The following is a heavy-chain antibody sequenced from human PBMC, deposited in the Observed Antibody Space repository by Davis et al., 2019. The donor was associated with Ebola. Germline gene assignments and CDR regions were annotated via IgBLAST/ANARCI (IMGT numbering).Heavy chain of an antibody. CDR3: ARGTTVQIYYYYYMDV. CDR2: TRNKANSYTT. D-gene: IGHD4-11*01. CDR1: GGSVSSGSYY. V-gene: IGHV3-72*01. J-gene: IGHJ6*03. Sequence: LSLTCTVSGGSVSSGSYYWSWIRQAPGKGLEWVGRTRNKANSYTTEYAASVKGRFTISRDDSKNSLYLQMNSLKTEDTAVYYCARGTTVQIYYYYYMDVWGKGTTVTVSS.